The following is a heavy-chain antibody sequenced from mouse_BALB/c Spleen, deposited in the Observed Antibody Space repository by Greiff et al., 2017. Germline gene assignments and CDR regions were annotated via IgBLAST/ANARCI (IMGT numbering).Heavy chain of an antibody. D-gene: IGHD2-4*01. CDR1: GYTFSSYW. J-gene: IGHJ4*01. V-gene: IGHV1-9*01. CDR3: ARSRNYYDYDGYAMDY. CDR2: ILPGSGST. Sequence: VQLQQSGAELMKPGASVKISCKATGYTFSSYWIEWVKQRPGHGLEWIGEILPGSGSTNYNEKFKGKATFTADTSSNTAYMQLSSLTSEDSAVYYCARSRNYYDYDGYAMDYWGQGTSVTVSS.